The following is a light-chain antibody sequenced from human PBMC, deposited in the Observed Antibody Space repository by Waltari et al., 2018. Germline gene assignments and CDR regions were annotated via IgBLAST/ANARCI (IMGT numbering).Light chain of an antibody. CDR2: WAS. CDR3: QQYYTTPLT. CDR1: QSLLYPSNNKNY. J-gene: IGKJ4*01. V-gene: IGKV4-1*01. Sequence: DIVMTQSPDSLTVSLGERATINCKSSQSLLYPSNNKNYLAWYQQRPGQPPKLLIYWASTRESGVPDRFSGSGSATDFTLTISSLQAEDVALYYCQQYYTTPLTFGGGTKVEIK.